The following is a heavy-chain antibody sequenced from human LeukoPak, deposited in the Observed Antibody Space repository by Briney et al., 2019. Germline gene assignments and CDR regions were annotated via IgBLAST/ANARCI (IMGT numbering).Heavy chain of an antibody. J-gene: IGHJ6*03. CDR2: ISAYTGDT. V-gene: IGHV1-18*01. CDR1: GYTLTGYG. Sequence: GASVKVSCRASGYTLTGYGINWVRQAPGQGLEWLGWISAYTGDTKYAQNLQGRVNMTTDTSTSTAYMELKSLRSDDTAVYYCARVGFSKFYHHMDVWGKGTTVTVSS. D-gene: IGHD4-11*01. CDR3: ARVGFSKFYHHMDV.